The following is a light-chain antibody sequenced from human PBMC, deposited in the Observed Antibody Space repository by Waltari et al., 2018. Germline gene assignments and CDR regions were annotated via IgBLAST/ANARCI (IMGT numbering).Light chain of an antibody. Sequence: IVLTQSPGTLSLSPGERATLSCRASQSVSRFLAWYQQKPGQAPRLLIYDASSRATGIPDRFSGRGSGTDFSLTIRRLEPEDFAVYYCQKYGSLPATFGQGTKVEIK. CDR1: QSVSRF. J-gene: IGKJ1*01. V-gene: IGKV3-20*01. CDR3: QKYGSLPAT. CDR2: DAS.